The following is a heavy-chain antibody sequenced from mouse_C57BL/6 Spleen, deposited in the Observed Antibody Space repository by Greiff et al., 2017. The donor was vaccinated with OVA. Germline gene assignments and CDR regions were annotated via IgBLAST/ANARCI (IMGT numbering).Heavy chain of an antibody. Sequence: VKLVESGPGLVAPSQSLSITCTVSGFSLTSYAISWVRQPPGKGLEWLGVIWTGGGTHYNSALKSRLSISKDNSKSQVFLKMNSLQTDDTARYYCAILYSNYPYYFDYWGQGTTLTVSS. D-gene: IGHD2-5*01. CDR2: IWTGGGT. J-gene: IGHJ2*01. CDR1: GFSLTSYA. V-gene: IGHV2-9-1*01. CDR3: AILYSNYPYYFDY.